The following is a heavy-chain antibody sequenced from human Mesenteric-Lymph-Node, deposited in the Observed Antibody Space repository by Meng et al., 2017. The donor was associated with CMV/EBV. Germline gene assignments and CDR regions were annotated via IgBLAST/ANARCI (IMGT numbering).Heavy chain of an antibody. V-gene: IGHV3-23*03. J-gene: IGHJ6*02. Sequence: GGSLKISCAVSGFTFSTYAMSWVRQAPGKGLEWVSVIYSGGSSTYYADSVKGRFTISRDNSNNTLYLQMNSLRAEDTAVYYCAKDFSAWGVYGMDVWGQGTTVTVSS. CDR1: GFTFSTYA. D-gene: IGHD3-16*01. CDR3: AKDFSAWGVYGMDV. CDR2: IYSGGSST.